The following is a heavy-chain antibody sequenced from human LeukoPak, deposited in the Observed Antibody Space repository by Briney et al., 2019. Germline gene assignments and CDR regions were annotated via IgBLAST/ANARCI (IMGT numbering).Heavy chain of an antibody. CDR2: IYYSGST. V-gene: IGHV4-39*07. J-gene: IGHJ4*02. CDR1: GGSISSSSYY. D-gene: IGHD6-19*01. CDR3: ASGIAVAGTFDY. Sequence: SETLSLTCTVSGGSISSSSYYCGWIRQPPGKGLEWIGSIYYSGSTYYNPSLKSRVTISVDTSKNQFSLKLSSVTAADTAVYYCASGIAVAGTFDYWGQGTLVTVSS.